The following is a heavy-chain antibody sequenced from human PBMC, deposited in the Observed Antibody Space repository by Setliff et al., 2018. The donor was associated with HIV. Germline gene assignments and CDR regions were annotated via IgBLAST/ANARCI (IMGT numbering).Heavy chain of an antibody. D-gene: IGHD3-22*01. CDR2: ISPDGRST. CDR1: GFTFRNYW. V-gene: IGHV3-74*01. J-gene: IGHJ3*02. Sequence: GGSLRLSCAASGFTFRNYWMNWVRQVPGKGLVWVARISPDGRSTTHADAVKGRFTISRDNAKNTLYLHMNSLRAEDTSVYHCALVGGITVPPDGFDIWGQGTMVTVSS. CDR3: ALVGGITVPPDGFDI.